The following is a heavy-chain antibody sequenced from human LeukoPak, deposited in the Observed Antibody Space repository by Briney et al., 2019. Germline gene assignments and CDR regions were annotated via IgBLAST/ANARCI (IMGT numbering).Heavy chain of an antibody. CDR1: GGSFSGYY. D-gene: IGHD3-10*01. CDR3: ARPNRTYYYGSGSYYIS. V-gene: IGHV4-34*01. Sequence: PSETLSLTCAVYGGSFSGYYWSWIRQPPGKGLEWIGEINHSGSTNYNPSLKSRVTISVDTSKNQFSLKLSSVTAADTAVYYCARPNRTYYYGSGSYYISWGQGTLVTVSS. J-gene: IGHJ4*02. CDR2: INHSGST.